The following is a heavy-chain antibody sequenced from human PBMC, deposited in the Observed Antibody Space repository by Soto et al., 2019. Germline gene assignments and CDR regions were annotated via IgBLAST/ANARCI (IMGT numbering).Heavy chain of an antibody. CDR3: AKDTGFTGSYGSYYFDS. D-gene: IGHD1-26*01. CDR1: GFTFSTHW. V-gene: IGHV3-23*01. J-gene: IGHJ4*02. CDR2: ISGTGGRT. Sequence: GGSLRLSCAASGFTFSTHWMHWVRQAPGKGLEWVSAISGTGGRTFYTDSVKGRFTISRDNSMNMLYLQMNSLRAEDTAFYYCAKDTGFTGSYGSYYFDSWGQGTMVTVSS.